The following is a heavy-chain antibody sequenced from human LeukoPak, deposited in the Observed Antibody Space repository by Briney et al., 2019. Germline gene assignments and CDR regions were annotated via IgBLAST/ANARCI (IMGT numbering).Heavy chain of an antibody. J-gene: IGHJ4*02. CDR2: ISFSGGT. CDR1: GGSISSGGHY. Sequence: SETLSLTCTVSGGSISSGGHYWSWIRQHPGKGLEWIGHISFSGGTYYNPSLRSRVTMSTDTSKNHFSLKLSSVTAADTAVYYCAREAFSGYDRPFDYWGQGTLVTVSS. CDR3: AREAFSGYDRPFDY. V-gene: IGHV4-30-4*08. D-gene: IGHD5-12*01.